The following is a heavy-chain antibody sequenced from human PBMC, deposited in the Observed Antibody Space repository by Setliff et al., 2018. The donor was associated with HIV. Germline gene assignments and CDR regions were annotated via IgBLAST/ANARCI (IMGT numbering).Heavy chain of an antibody. CDR1: GGSFSGYH. CDR2: INHSGRT. Sequence: SETLSLPCAVYGGSFSGYHWNWIRQPPGKGLEWIGEINHSGRTNYNPSLKSLVTISVDTSKNQFSLKLRSVTAADTAMYYCARVSITYWYSIPTFYYYYMDVWGKGTKVTVSS. D-gene: IGHD2-15*01. J-gene: IGHJ6*03. V-gene: IGHV4-34*01. CDR3: ARVSITYWYSIPTFYYYYMDV.